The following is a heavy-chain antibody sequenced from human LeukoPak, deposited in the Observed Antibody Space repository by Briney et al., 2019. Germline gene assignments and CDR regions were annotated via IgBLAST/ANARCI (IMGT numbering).Heavy chain of an antibody. D-gene: IGHD6-13*01. CDR2: IYYSGST. CDR1: GGSISSGGYY. Sequence: PSQTLSLTCTVSGGSISSGGYYWSWIRQHPGKGLEWIGYIYYSGSTYYNPSLKSRVTISVDTSKNQFSLKLSSVTAADTAVYYCARDGRWYSSSWYYFDYWGQGTLVTVSS. CDR3: ARDGRWYSSSWYYFDY. V-gene: IGHV4-31*03. J-gene: IGHJ4*02.